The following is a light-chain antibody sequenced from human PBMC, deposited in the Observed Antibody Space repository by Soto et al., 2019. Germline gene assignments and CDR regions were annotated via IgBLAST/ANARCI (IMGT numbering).Light chain of an antibody. CDR2: WAS. J-gene: IGKJ1*01. CDR3: QQYYSPSAM. Sequence: DIVMTQSPDSLAVSLGERATINCKSSQSVLKTSNDKNHLAWYQQKPGQPPRLLIFWASTRESGVPDRFSVGGSGTDFTLTISSPQAEDVAVYYCQQYYSPSAMFGQGTKVEI. V-gene: IGKV4-1*01. CDR1: QSVLKTSNDKNH.